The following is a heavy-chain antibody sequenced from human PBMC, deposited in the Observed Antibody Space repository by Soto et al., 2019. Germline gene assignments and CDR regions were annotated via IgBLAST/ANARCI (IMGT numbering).Heavy chain of an antibody. V-gene: IGHV5-51*01. Sequence: GESLKISCKGSVYSFSKNWIGWVRQMPGKGLEWMGIIYPGDSATRYSPSFQGQVTISADKSISTAYLQWSSLKASDTAMYYCARGQSSSGSYFDFWGQGTLVTVS. CDR2: IYPGDSAT. CDR3: ARGQSSSGSYFDF. CDR1: VYSFSKNW. J-gene: IGHJ4*02. D-gene: IGHD3-22*01.